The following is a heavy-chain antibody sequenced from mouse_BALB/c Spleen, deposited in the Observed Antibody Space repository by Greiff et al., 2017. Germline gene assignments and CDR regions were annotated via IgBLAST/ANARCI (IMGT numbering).Heavy chain of an antibody. D-gene: IGHD1-1*01. CDR3: ARTTTVVAKGYFDV. J-gene: IGHJ1*01. Sequence: EVKLVESGPELVKPGASVKISCKTSGYTFTEYTMHWVKQSHGKSLEWIGGINPNNGGTSYNQKFKGKATLTVDKSSSTAYMELRSLTSEDSAVYYCARTTTVVAKGYFDVWGAGTTVTVSS. V-gene: IGHV1-18*01. CDR2: INPNNGGT. CDR1: GYTFTEYT.